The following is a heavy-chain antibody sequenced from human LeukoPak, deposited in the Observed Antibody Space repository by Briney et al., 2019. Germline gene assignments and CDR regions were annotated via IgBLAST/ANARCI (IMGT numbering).Heavy chain of an antibody. V-gene: IGHV3-23*01. J-gene: IGHJ5*02. Sequence: GGSLRLSCAASGFTFSSYDMHWVRQAPGKGLEWVSAISGSGGSTYYADSVKGRFTISRDNSKNTLYLQMNSLRAEDTAVYYCAKDLIMVAAGTSDWFDPWGQGTLVTVSS. CDR1: GFTFSSYD. CDR3: AKDLIMVAAGTSDWFDP. CDR2: ISGSGGST. D-gene: IGHD6-13*01.